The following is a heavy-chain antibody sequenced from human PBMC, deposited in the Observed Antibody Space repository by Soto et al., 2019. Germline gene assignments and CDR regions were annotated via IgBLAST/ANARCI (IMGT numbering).Heavy chain of an antibody. D-gene: IGHD1-26*01. CDR3: ARVGTGSYRTPFFDY. J-gene: IGHJ4*02. CDR2: ISSSSSYI. CDR1: GFTFSSYS. Sequence: EVQLVESGGGLVKPGGSLRLSCAASGFTFSSYSMNWVRQAPGKGLEWVSSISSSSSYIYYADSVKGRFTISRDNAKNSLYLQMNSLRAEDTAVYYCARVGTGSYRTPFFDYWGQGILVTVSS. V-gene: IGHV3-21*01.